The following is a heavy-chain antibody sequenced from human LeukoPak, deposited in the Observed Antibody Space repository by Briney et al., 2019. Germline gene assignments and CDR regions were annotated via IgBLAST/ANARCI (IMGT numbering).Heavy chain of an antibody. CDR1: GYTFTSYD. D-gene: IGHD2-8*01. J-gene: IGHJ4*02. CDR3: ARDKTNTIDY. Sequence: ASVKVSCKASGYTFTSYDINWVRQATGQGLEWMGWINPNSGGTNYAQKFQGRVTMTRDTSISTAYMELSRLRSDDTAVYYCARDKTNTIDYWGQGTLVTVSS. CDR2: INPNSGGT. V-gene: IGHV1-2*02.